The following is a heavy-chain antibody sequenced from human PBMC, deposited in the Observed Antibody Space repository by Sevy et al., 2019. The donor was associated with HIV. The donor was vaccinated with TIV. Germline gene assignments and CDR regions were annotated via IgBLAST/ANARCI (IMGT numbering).Heavy chain of an antibody. Sequence: GGSLRLSCAASGFTFSNYAMHWVRQAPGKGLAWVALIWYDGSKIFFADSVKGRFTISRDNSESTLYLRMNSLRAEDTALYHCAKGGPNSGYDYYFDYWGQGTLVTVSS. CDR2: IWYDGSKI. D-gene: IGHD5-12*01. CDR3: AKGGPNSGYDYYFDY. CDR1: GFTFSNYA. V-gene: IGHV3-33*06. J-gene: IGHJ4*02.